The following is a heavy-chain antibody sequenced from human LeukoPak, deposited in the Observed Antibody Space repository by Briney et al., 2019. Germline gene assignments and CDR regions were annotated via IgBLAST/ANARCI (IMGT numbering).Heavy chain of an antibody. CDR3: ATDISSGWLITIVY. Sequence: GASVKVSCKVSGYTLTELSMPGVRQAPGKGLGGRGGFDPEDGETIYAQKFQGRVTMTEDTSTDTAYMELSSLRSEDTAVYYCATDISSGWLITIVYWGQGALVTVSS. CDR2: FDPEDGET. J-gene: IGHJ4*02. V-gene: IGHV1-24*01. CDR1: GYTLTELS. D-gene: IGHD6-19*01.